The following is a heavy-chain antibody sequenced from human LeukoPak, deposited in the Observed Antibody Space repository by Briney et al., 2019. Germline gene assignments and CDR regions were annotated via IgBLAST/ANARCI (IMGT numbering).Heavy chain of an antibody. CDR3: AKDGGLWVSAHWGDS. D-gene: IGHD7-27*01. Sequence: GGSLRLSCTASGFTFSSYTMSWVRQAPGKGLKWVSTITTGGPNTYYADSVKGRLTVSRDDSKNTLYLQMNSLRAEDTAVYYCAKDGGLWVSAHWGDSWGRGTLVTVSS. CDR2: ITTGGPNT. V-gene: IGHV3-23*01. J-gene: IGHJ4*02. CDR1: GFTFSSYT.